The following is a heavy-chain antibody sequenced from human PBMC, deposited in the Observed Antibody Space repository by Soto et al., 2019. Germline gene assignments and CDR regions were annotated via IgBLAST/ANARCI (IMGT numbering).Heavy chain of an antibody. CDR3: ARGPSGAKVHY. CDR2: IFDSGTT. D-gene: IGHD3-16*01. V-gene: IGHV4-30-4*01. CDR1: GGSITSDYSC. Sequence: QVQLQESGPGLVKPSQTLSLTCTVSGGSITSDYSCWSWIRQPPGEGLEWIGHIFDSGTTYTNPSLRSQVAISLDTSKNHFSLTLSSVTAADTAVYSCARGPSGAKVHYWGQGALVTVSS. J-gene: IGHJ4*02.